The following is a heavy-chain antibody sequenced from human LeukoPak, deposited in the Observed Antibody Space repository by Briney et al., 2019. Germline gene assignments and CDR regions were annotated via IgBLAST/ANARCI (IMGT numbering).Heavy chain of an antibody. CDR2: IYYSGST. V-gene: IGHV4-30-4*08. D-gene: IGHD3-22*01. CDR1: GGSISSGDYY. CDR3: ARDYYDSSGYYDY. Sequence: PSETLSLTCTGSGGSISSGDYYWSWIRQPPGKGLEWIGYIYYSGSTYYNPSLKSRVTISVDTSKNQFSLKLSSVTAADTAVYYCARDYYDSSGYYDYWGQGTLVTVSS. J-gene: IGHJ4*02.